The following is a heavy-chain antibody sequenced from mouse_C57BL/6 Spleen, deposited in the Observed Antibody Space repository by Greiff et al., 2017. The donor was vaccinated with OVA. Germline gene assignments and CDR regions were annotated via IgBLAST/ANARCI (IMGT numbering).Heavy chain of an antibody. CDR2: ISSGSSTI. V-gene: IGHV5-17*01. Sequence: EVMLVESGGGLVKPGGSLKLSCAASGFTFSDYGMHWVRQAPEKGLEWVAYISSGSSTIYYADTVKGRFTISRDNAKNTLFLQMTSLRSEDTAMYYCAREITGTGGFDYWGQGTTLTVSS. CDR3: AREITGTGGFDY. J-gene: IGHJ2*01. D-gene: IGHD4-1*01. CDR1: GFTFSDYG.